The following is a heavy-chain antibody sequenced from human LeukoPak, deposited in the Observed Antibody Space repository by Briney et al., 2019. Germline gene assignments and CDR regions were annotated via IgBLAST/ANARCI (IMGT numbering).Heavy chain of an antibody. CDR1: SGSISSGSYY. V-gene: IGHV4-61*02. CDR2: IFSSGT. Sequence: PSQTLSLTCTVSSGSISSGSYYWSWIRQPAGKGLEWIGRIFSSGTNYNPSLKSRVTISIDTSKNQFSLKLSSVTAADTAVYYCATQGRGYYDSSGLYYCDYWGQGTLVTVSS. D-gene: IGHD3-22*01. J-gene: IGHJ4*02. CDR3: ATQGRGYYDSSGLYYCDY.